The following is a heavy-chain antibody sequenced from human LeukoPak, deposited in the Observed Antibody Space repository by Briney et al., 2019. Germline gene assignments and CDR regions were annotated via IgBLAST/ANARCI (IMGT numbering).Heavy chain of an antibody. CDR2: MYYSGSA. CDR3: ARPYYYDSRIDP. Sequence: PSETLSLTCTVSGVSISSGDYYWSWIRQPPGKGLEWVGYMYYSGSAYYNPSLKSRATISVDTSKNQFSLKLSSVTAADTAVYFCARPYYYDSRIDPWGQGTLVTASS. D-gene: IGHD3-22*01. CDR1: GVSISSGDYY. V-gene: IGHV4-30-4*01. J-gene: IGHJ5*02.